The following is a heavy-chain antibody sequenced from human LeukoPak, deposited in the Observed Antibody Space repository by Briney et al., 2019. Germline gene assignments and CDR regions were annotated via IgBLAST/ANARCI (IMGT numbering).Heavy chain of an antibody. D-gene: IGHD3-22*01. CDR2: INPNSGDT. CDR3: ARGYDISLDY. Sequence: ASVKVSYKASGYTFTSYAMNWVRQAPGQGLEWMGWINPNSGDTNYAQKFQGRVTMTRDTSISTAYMELSSLRSEDTAVYYCARGYDISLDYWGQGTLVTVSS. V-gene: IGHV1-2*02. CDR1: GYTFTSYA. J-gene: IGHJ4*02.